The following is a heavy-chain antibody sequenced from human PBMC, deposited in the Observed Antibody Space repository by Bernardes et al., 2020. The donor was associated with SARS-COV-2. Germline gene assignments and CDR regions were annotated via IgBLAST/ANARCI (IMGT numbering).Heavy chain of an antibody. J-gene: IGHJ2*01. CDR3: ARRSHWGWYFDL. CDR1: GVSISSTNYH. D-gene: IGHD7-27*01. CDR2: VYYSGTT. V-gene: IGHV4-39*01. Sequence: SETLSLTCTVSGVSISSTNYHGAWIRQSPGRGLEWIGSVYYSGTTYYNPSLRSRVTISVDTSKNQFSLELTSVTATDTAMYYCARRSHWGWYFDLWGRGTLVTVSS.